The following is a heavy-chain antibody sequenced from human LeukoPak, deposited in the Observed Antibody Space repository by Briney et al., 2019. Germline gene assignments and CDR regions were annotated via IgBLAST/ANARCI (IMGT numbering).Heavy chain of an antibody. D-gene: IGHD4-11*01. CDR2: ISSDGSST. V-gene: IGHV3-74*01. CDR1: GFTFSSYW. CDR3: AREDYRSYAFDI. J-gene: IGHJ3*02. Sequence: GGSLRLSCAASGFTFSSYWMHWVRQAPGKGLVWVSRISSDGSSTYYADSVKGRFTISRDNSKNTLYLQLGSLRPEDMAVYYCAREDYRSYAFDIWGQGTMVTVSS.